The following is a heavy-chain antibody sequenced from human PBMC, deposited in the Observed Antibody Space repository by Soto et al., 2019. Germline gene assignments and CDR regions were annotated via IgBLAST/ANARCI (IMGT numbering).Heavy chain of an antibody. CDR3: ARVGGDLRYSLWIAHLFDH. J-gene: IGHJ4*02. D-gene: IGHD3-16*01. V-gene: IGHV3-21*01. CDR2: ISSRSSYI. CDR1: GFTFSAYS. Sequence: SGGSLRLSCAASGFTFSAYSFNWIRQAPGKGLQWVASISSRSSYIYYADSVRGRFTISRDSTRKSVFLQMNSLRAEDTAVYYCARVGGDLRYSLWIAHLFDHWGQGALVTVSS.